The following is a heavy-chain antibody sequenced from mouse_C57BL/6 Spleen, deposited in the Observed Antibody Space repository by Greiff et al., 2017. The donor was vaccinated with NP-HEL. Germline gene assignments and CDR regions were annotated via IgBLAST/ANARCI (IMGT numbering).Heavy chain of an antibody. V-gene: IGHV10-1*01. D-gene: IGHD2-10*02. CDR3: VRHVGYGNYFDY. CDR1: GFSFNTYA. Sequence: EVQVVESGGGLVQPKGSLKLSCAASGFSFNTYAMNWVRQAPGKGLEWVARIRSKSNNYATYYADSVKDRFTISRDDSESMLYLQMNNLKTEDTAMYYCVRHVGYGNYFDYWGQGTTLTVSS. CDR2: IRSKSNNYAT. J-gene: IGHJ2*01.